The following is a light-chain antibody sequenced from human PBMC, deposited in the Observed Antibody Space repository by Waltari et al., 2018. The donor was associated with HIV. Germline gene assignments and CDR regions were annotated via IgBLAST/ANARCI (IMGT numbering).Light chain of an antibody. J-gene: IGLJ3*02. V-gene: IGLV1-44*01. CDR2: KNN. Sequence: QSVLTQPPSASGTPGRRVTISCSGNESNIGSNHVNWYQHLPGTAPKLLSSKNNQRPSGVPDRFSGSKSGTSASRAISGLKSEDEADYYCAARDDSLNTWVFGGGTKVTVL. CDR1: ESNIGSNH. CDR3: AARDDSLNTWV.